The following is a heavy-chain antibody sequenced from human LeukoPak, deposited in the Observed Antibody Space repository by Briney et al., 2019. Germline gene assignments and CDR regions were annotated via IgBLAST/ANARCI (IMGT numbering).Heavy chain of an antibody. CDR1: GYTFTVYY. J-gene: IGHJ4*02. CDR2: INPNSGGA. V-gene: IGHV1-2*02. Sequence: ASVTVSCKASGYTFTVYYMHWVRQAPGQGLEWMGWINPNSGGANYAENFQGRVTMTRDTSISTAYMELSSLRYDDTALYYCARGQSLNDYWGQGTLVTVSS. CDR3: ARGQSLNDY.